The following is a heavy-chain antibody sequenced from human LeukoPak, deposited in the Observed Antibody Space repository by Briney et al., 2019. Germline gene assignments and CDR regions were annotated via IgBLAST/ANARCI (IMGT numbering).Heavy chain of an antibody. CDR3: ARSDGYNTHYFDY. V-gene: IGHV4-59*08. CDR1: GGSISSFY. D-gene: IGHD5-24*01. CDR2: IYYSGST. Sequence: SETLSLTCTVSGGSISSFYWSWIRQPPGEGLEWIGYIYYSGSTNYNPSLKSRVTISVDTSKNQFSLKLSSVTAADTAVYYCARSDGYNTHYFDYWGQGTLVTVSS. J-gene: IGHJ4*02.